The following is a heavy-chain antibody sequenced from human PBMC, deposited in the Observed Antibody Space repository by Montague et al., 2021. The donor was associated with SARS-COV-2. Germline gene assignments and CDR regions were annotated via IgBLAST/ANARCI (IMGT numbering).Heavy chain of an antibody. CDR2: IYHSGST. CDR1: GGSISSGNW. V-gene: IGHV4-4*02. J-gene: IGHJ6*02. Sequence: SETLSLTCAVSGGSISSGNWWSWVRQPPGKGLEWIGEIYHSGSTYYNPSLKSRVTISVDTSNNQFSLKLTSVTAADTAVYYCARTSQYCTPTNCYLPNAMDVWGQGTTVTVSS. CDR3: ARTSQYCTPTNCYLPNAMDV. D-gene: IGHD2-8*01.